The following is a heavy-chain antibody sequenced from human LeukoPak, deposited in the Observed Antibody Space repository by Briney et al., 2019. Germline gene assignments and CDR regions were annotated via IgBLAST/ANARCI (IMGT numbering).Heavy chain of an antibody. CDR2: IYHSGST. CDR3: AGRGYTLNY. J-gene: IGHJ4*02. D-gene: IGHD1-1*01. CDR1: GGSISSSNW. Sequence: PSETLSLTCAVSGGSISSSNWWSWVRQPPGKGLEWIGEIYHSGSTNYNPSLKSRVTMSVDTSKNQFSLKLTSVTAADTAVYYCAGRGYTLNYWGQGTLVTVSS. V-gene: IGHV4-4*02.